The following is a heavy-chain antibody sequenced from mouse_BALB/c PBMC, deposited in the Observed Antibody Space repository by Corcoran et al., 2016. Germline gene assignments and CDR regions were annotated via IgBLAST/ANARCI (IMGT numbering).Heavy chain of an antibody. J-gene: IGHJ4*01. CDR2: INTYTGEP. CDR3: TLTTVVATDAMDY. Sequence: QIQLVQSGPELTKPGETVKISCKASGYTFTNYGMTWVKQAPGKGLQWMGWINTYTGEPTYADDFKGRFAFSLENSASTAYLQINNLKNEDMATYFCTLTTVVATDAMDYWGQGTSVTVSS. V-gene: IGHV9-1*02. D-gene: IGHD1-1*01. CDR1: GYTFTNYG.